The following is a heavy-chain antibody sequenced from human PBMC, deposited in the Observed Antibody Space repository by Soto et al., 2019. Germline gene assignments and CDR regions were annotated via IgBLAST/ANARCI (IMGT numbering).Heavy chain of an antibody. CDR1: GGTFSSYA. V-gene: IGHV1-69*01. Sequence: QVQLVQSGAEVKKPGPSVKVSCKASGGTFSSYAISWVRQAPGQGLEWMGGIIPIFGTANYAQKFQGRVTITADESTSTAYMELSSLRSEDTAVYYCARGRLAVDMGSYGMDVWGQGTTVTVSS. D-gene: IGHD5-12*01. J-gene: IGHJ6*02. CDR2: IIPIFGTA. CDR3: ARGRLAVDMGSYGMDV.